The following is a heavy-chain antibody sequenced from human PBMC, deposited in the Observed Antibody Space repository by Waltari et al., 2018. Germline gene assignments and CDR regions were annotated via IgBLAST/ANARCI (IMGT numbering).Heavy chain of an antibody. Sequence: EVQLLESGGGLVQPGGSLRLSCAASGFTFSSYAMSWVRQAPGKGLGWVSAISGSGGSTYYADSVKGRFTISRDNSKNTLYLQMNSLRAEDTAVYYCAKDCKGSGSYYKVVGAFDIWGQGTMVTVSS. CDR3: AKDCKGSGSYYKVVGAFDI. D-gene: IGHD3-10*01. CDR2: ISGSGGST. V-gene: IGHV3-23*01. J-gene: IGHJ3*02. CDR1: GFTFSSYA.